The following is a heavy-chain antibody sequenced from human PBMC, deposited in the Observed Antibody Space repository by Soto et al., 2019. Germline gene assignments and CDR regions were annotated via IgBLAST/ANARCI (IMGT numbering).Heavy chain of an antibody. D-gene: IGHD5-12*01. CDR1: GGTFSSYT. V-gene: IGHV1-69*08. CDR2: IIPILGIA. J-gene: IGHJ3*02. Sequence: QVQLVQSGAEVKKPGSSVKVSCKASGGTFSSYTISWVRQAPGQGLEWMGRIIPILGIANYAQKFQGRVTITAAKSPSTAYMELSSLRPEDTAVYYCARDGPTGYMVNDAFDIWGQGTMVTVSS. CDR3: ARDGPTGYMVNDAFDI.